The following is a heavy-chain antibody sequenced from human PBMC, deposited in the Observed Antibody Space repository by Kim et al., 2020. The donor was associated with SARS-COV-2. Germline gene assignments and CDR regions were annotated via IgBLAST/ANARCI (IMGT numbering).Heavy chain of an antibody. Sequence: SVKVSCKASGGTFSSYAISWVRQAPGQGLEWMGGIIPIFGTANYAQKFQGRVTITADESTSTAYMELSSLRSEDTAVYYCARVGSEYQLLYGAFDIWGQGTMVTVSS. CDR2: IIPIFGTA. CDR3: ARVGSEYQLLYGAFDI. J-gene: IGHJ3*02. CDR1: GGTFSSYA. D-gene: IGHD2-2*02. V-gene: IGHV1-69*13.